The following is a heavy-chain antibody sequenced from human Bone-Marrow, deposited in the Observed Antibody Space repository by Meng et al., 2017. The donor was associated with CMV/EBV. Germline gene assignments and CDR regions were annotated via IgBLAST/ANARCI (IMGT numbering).Heavy chain of an antibody. CDR2: IKSKVDGGTT. CDR1: GFTFNIAW. V-gene: IGHV3-15*01. Sequence: GESLKISCAASGFTFNIAWMNWVRQAPGKGLEWVGRIKSKVDGGTTDYAAPVKGRFTISREDSKNMVYLQLNSLKVDDTAVYYCVRDWTTSCHIWGQGTLVTVSS. CDR3: VRDWTTSCHI. D-gene: IGHD2-2*02. J-gene: IGHJ4*02.